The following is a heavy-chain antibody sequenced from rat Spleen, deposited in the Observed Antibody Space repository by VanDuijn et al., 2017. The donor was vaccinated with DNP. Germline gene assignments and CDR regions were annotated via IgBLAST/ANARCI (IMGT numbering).Heavy chain of an antibody. CDR3: ATDGLTTEGSWNFDF. J-gene: IGHJ1*01. CDR2: INIDGGST. CDR1: GFTFSSYW. D-gene: IGHD1-11*01. V-gene: IGHV5-58*01. Sequence: EVQLVETGGGLVQPGKSLKLSCVASGFTFSSYWMYWIRQAPGKGLEWLSSINIDGGSTFYRDSVKGRFTISRDNAKSTLYLQMDSLTSEDIATYYCATDGLTTEGSWNFDFWGPGTMVTVSS.